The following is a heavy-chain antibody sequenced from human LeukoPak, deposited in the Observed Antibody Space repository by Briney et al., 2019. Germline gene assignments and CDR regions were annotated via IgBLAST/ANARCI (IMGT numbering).Heavy chain of an antibody. D-gene: IGHD3-3*01. J-gene: IGHJ4*02. CDR2: ISYDGSNK. Sequence: GGSLRLSCAASGFTFSSYGMHWVRQAPGKGLEWVAVISYDGSNKYYADSVKGRFTISRDNSKNTLYLQMSSLRAEDTAVYYCAKSRSDVVGYWGQGTLVTVSS. CDR1: GFTFSSYG. CDR3: AKSRSDVVGY. V-gene: IGHV3-30*18.